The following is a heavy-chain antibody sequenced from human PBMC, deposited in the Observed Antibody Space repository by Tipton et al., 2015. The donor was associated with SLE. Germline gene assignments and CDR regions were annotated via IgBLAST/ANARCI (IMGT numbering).Heavy chain of an antibody. CDR2: ISGDSGST. V-gene: IGHV3-23*01. CDR3: AKDVPDTAQALGAFEI. J-gene: IGHJ3*02. D-gene: IGHD5-18*01. CDR1: GFSFTTYA. Sequence: GSLRLSCAASGFSFTTYATSWVRQAPGKGLEWVSAISGDSGSTYYADSVKGRFTISRDSSTKTVSLQMDSLRAEDTATYYCAKDVPDTAQALGAFEIWGQGTMVTVSS.